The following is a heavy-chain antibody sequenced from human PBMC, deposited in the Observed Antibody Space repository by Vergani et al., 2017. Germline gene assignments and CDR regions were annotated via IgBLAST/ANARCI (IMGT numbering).Heavy chain of an antibody. CDR2: IYSTGST. J-gene: IGHJ4*02. CDR3: AKMGGYDKSDAFRIGYFDS. D-gene: IGHD3-22*01. CDR1: GYSISSGVYY. V-gene: IGHV4-31*03. Sequence: QVQLQESGPGLVKPSQTLSLTCSVSGYSISSGVYYWNWIRQHPGKGLEWIGYIYSTGSTHHNPSLRRRINMSVDTSKNQFSLKLYSVTAADTAMYYCAKMGGYDKSDAFRIGYFDSWGPGILVTVSS.